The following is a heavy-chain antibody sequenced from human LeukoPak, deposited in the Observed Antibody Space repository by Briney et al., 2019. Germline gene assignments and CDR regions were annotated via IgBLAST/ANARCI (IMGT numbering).Heavy chain of an antibody. Sequence: HPGGSLRLSCAASGFTFSSYGMHWVRQAPGKGLEWVAVIWYDGSNKYYADSVKGRFTISRDNSKNTLYLQMNSLRAEDTAVYYCARDLGYYYDSSGYYDHDAFGIWGQGTMVTVSS. D-gene: IGHD3-22*01. CDR2: IWYDGSNK. J-gene: IGHJ3*02. CDR1: GFTFSSYG. V-gene: IGHV3-33*01. CDR3: ARDLGYYYDSSGYYDHDAFGI.